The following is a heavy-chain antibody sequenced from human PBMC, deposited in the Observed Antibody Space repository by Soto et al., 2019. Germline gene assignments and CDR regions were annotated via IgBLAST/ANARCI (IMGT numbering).Heavy chain of an antibody. J-gene: IGHJ4*02. V-gene: IGHV1-18*01. CDR2: ISVYNGNT. CDR3: ARDKTGTTPFDY. Sequence: QVQLVQSGAEVKKPGASVKVSCKASGYTFTSHRISWVRQAPGQGLEWMGWISVYNGNTNYAQKLQGRVTMTTDTSTSTAYMELRSLTSDDAAVYYCARDKTGTTPFDYWGQGTLVTVSS. CDR1: GYTFTSHR. D-gene: IGHD1-7*01.